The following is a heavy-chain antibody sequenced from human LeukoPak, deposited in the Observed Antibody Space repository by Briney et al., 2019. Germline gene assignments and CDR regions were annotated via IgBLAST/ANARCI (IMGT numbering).Heavy chain of an antibody. CDR2: ISWNSGSI. J-gene: IGHJ4*02. Sequence: PGGSLRLSCAASGFTFSDYYMSWIRQAPGKGLEWVSGISWNSGSIGYADSVKGRFTISRDNAKNSLYLQMNSLRAEDMALYYCAKDGDSSGYYGYYFDYWGQGTLVTVSS. CDR3: AKDGDSSGYYGYYFDY. CDR1: GFTFSDYY. D-gene: IGHD3-22*01. V-gene: IGHV3-9*03.